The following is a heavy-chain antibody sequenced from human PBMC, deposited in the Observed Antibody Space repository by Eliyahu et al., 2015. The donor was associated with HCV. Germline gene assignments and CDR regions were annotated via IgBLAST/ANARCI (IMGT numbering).Heavy chain of an antibody. CDR1: GFTFSTYG. Sequence: QVQLVESGGGVVQPGRSLRLSCAASGFTFSTYGMHWVRQAPGKGLEWVAVISYDGSNKNYADSVKGRFTISRDNSKNTLYVQMNSLRAEDTAVYYCAKDIGTGRTYPFDFRGQGTLVTVSS. CDR2: ISYDGSNK. D-gene: IGHD3-10*01. V-gene: IGHV3-30*18. CDR3: AKDIGTGRTYPFDF. J-gene: IGHJ4*02.